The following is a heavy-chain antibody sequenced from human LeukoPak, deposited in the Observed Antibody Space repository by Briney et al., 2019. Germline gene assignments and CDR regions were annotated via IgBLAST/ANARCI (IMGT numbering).Heavy chain of an antibody. D-gene: IGHD5-24*01. V-gene: IGHV3-53*01. CDR3: TRDQMNY. CDR2: IFSNGDT. CDR1: EFTVSRNY. J-gene: IGHJ4*02. Sequence: GGSLRLSCTASEFTVSRNYMLWVRQAPGKGLEWVSLIFSNGDTHYADSVKGRFTISRDTSKNTVPLQMNSLRVEDTAMYYCTRDQMNYWGQGTLVTVSS.